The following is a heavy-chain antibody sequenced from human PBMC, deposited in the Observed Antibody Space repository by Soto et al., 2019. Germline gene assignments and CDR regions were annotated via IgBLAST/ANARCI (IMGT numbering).Heavy chain of an antibody. CDR1: GFTFSSYG. J-gene: IGHJ6*04. CDR3: ARGNAGRYGDYPNYYYYGMDV. Sequence: LRLSCAASGFTFSSYGMHWVRQAPGKGLEWVAVIWYDGSNKYYADSVKGRFTISRDNSKNTLYLQMNSLRAEDTAVFYCARGNAGRYGDYPNYYYYGMDVWGKGTTVTVSS. V-gene: IGHV3-33*01. D-gene: IGHD4-17*01. CDR2: IWYDGSNK.